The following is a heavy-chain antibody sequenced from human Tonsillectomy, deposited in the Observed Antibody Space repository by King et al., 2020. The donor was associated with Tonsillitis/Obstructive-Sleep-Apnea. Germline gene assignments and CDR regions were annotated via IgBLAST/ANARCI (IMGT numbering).Heavy chain of an antibody. V-gene: IGHV4-39*01. CDR2: ISYSGSV. CDR3: TRLDDSGVYYFDC. J-gene: IGHJ4*02. CDR1: CGVISTRTHY. Sequence: MQLQESGPGLVKPSETLSLTCNVSCGVISTRTHYWGWIRQPPGKGLEWIWSISYSGSVHYAPSLKSRVTISVDTSKNQFSLTLNSVTAADTAVYYCTRLDDSGVYYFDCWGQGTLVTVTS. D-gene: IGHD3-22*01.